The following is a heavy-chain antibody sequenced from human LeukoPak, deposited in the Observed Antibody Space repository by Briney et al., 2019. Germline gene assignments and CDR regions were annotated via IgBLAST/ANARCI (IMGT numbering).Heavy chain of an antibody. CDR1: GYTFTGYY. J-gene: IGHJ6*03. V-gene: IGHV1-2*02. Sequence: ASVKVSCKASGYTFTGYYMHWVRQAPGQGLEWMGWINPNSGGTNYAQKFQGRVTMTRDTSISTAYMELSRLTSDDTAVYYCARGPPCTTTWTPSGVYMDVWDKGTTVTVSS. D-gene: IGHD2-15*01. CDR3: ARGPPCTTTWTPSGVYMDV. CDR2: INPNSGGT.